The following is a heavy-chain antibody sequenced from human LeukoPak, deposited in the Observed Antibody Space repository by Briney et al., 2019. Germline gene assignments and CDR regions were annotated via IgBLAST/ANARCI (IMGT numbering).Heavy chain of an antibody. CDR3: AKRSAYYFFDY. CDR2: ISVSGGST. V-gene: IGHV3-23*01. CDR1: GLTLSSKF. J-gene: IGHJ4*02. Sequence: GGSLRLSCATSGLTLSSKFTSWVRQAPRKGLEWVSGISVSGGSTYYADSVKGRFTISRDNSKNTLFLQMNSLRAEDTAVYYCAKRSAYYFFDYWGQGTLVTVSS. D-gene: IGHD3-22*01.